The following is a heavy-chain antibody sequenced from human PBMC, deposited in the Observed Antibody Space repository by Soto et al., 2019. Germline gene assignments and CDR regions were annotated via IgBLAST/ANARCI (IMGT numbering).Heavy chain of an antibody. V-gene: IGHV3-23*01. CDR2: MRGSNGDT. D-gene: IGHD3-22*01. CDR3: VKGHSNSYYYFYY. CDR1: GFTFSFCA. Sequence: VQLLESGGALVQPGESLRLSCAASGFTFSFCAMSWVRQAPGKGLEWVSSMRGSNGDTYYADSVKGRFTISRDNSKNTLYLQMNSLRVEDTALYYCVKGHSNSYYYFYYWGQGALVTVSS. J-gene: IGHJ4*02.